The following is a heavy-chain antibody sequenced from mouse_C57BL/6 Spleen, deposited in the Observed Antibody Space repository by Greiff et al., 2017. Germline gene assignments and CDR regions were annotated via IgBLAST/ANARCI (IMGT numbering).Heavy chain of an antibody. V-gene: IGHV1-50*01. D-gene: IGHD2-4*01. CDR2: IDPSDSYT. CDR3: ARGGLRPYFDY. Sequence: QVQLQQPGAELVKPGASVKLSCKASGYTFTSYWMQWVKQRPGQGLEWIGEIDPSDSYTNYNQKFKGKATLTVDTSSSTAYMQLSSLTSVDSAVYYCARGGLRPYFDYWGQGTTLTVSS. J-gene: IGHJ2*01. CDR1: GYTFTSYW.